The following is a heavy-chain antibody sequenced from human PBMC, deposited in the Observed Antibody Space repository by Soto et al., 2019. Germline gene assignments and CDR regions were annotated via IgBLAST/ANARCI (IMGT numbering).Heavy chain of an antibody. CDR1: GGSISSSSYY. Sequence: SETLSLTCTVSGGSISSSSYYWGWIRQPPGKGLEWIGSIYYSGSTSYNPSLKSRVTISVDTSKNQFSLKLSSVTAADTAVYYCARLANLGENGMDVWGQGTTVTVSS. J-gene: IGHJ6*02. CDR2: IYYSGST. V-gene: IGHV4-39*01. CDR3: ARLANLGENGMDV.